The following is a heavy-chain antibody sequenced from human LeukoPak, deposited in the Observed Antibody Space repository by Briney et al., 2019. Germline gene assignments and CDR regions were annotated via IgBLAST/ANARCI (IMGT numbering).Heavy chain of an antibody. CDR1: GGTFSSYA. J-gene: IGHJ4*02. CDR2: IIPIFGTA. CDR3: ARGLRDGYNYFDY. V-gene: IGHV1-69*01. Sequence: SVKVSCKASGGTFSSYAISWVRQAPGQGLEWMGGIIPIFGTANYAQKFQGRVTITADESTSTAYMELSSLRSEDTAVYYYARGLRDGYNYFDYWGQGTLVTVSS. D-gene: IGHD5-24*01.